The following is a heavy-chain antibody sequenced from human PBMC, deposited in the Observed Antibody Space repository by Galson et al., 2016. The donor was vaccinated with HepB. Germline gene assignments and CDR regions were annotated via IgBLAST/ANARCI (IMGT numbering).Heavy chain of an antibody. V-gene: IGHV3-9*01. CDR1: GLNFDDYA. CDR2: ISWNSAFI. D-gene: IGHD3-10*01. Sequence: SLRLSCAAFGLNFDDYAMHWVRQPPGKGLEWVSGISWNSAFIGYADSVRGRFTISRDNAKNSLYLQMNSLRSGDTALYYCAKAQYGSGTFLAIDYWGQGTLVTVSS. J-gene: IGHJ4*02. CDR3: AKAQYGSGTFLAIDY.